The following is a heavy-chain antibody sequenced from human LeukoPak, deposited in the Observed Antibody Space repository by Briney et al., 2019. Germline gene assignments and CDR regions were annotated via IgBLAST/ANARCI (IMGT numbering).Heavy chain of an antibody. CDR2: IYYSGST. CDR3: ARSTHCSSTSCYRQNNWFDP. CDR1: GGSISSSSYY. Sequence: SETLSLTCTVSGGSISSSSYYWGWIRQPPGKGLEWIGSIYYSGSTYYNPSLKSRVTISVDTSKNQFSLKLSSVTAADTAVYYCARSTHCSSTSCYRQNNWFDPWGQGTLVTVSS. J-gene: IGHJ5*02. D-gene: IGHD2-2*02. V-gene: IGHV4-39*01.